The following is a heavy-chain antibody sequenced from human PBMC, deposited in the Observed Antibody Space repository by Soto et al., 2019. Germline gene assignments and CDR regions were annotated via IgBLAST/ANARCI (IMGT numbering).Heavy chain of an antibody. CDR1: GFTFDRYS. Sequence: EVQLVASGGGLVKPGGSLRLSCVASGFTFDRYSMNWVRQAPGKGLEWLSFISFSSSYIFDADSVKGRFTISRDNAKNTLYLQMNNLSAEDTAVYYCARTVYYDFWSGYGMDVWGQGTTVTVSS. V-gene: IGHV3-21*01. J-gene: IGHJ6*02. CDR2: ISFSSSYI. D-gene: IGHD3-3*01. CDR3: ARTVYYDFWSGYGMDV.